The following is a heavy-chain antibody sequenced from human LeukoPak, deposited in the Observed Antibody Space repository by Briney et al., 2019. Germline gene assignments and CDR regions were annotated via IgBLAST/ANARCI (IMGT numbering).Heavy chain of an antibody. CDR1: GGSISSGGYY. D-gene: IGHD4-23*01. J-gene: IGHJ6*02. CDR2: IYYSGST. Sequence: SETLSLTCTVSGGSISSGGYYWSWIRQHPGKGLEWIGYIYYSGSTYYNPSLKSRVTISVDTSKNQFSLKLSSVTAADTAVYYCARDLGAYGGNSGYYYYGMDVWGQGTTVTVSS. CDR3: ARDLGAYGGNSGYYYYGMDV. V-gene: IGHV4-31*03.